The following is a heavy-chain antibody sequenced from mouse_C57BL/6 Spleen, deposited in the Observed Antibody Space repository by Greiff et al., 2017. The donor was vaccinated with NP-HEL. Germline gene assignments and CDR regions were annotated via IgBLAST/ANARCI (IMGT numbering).Heavy chain of an antibody. CDR1: GYAFSSSW. D-gene: IGHD1-1*02. CDR2: IYPGDGDT. J-gene: IGHJ3*01. Sequence: VQLQQSGPELVKPGASVKISCKASGYAFSSSWMNWVKQRPGKGLEWIGRIYPGDGDTNYNGKFKGKATLTADKSSSTAYMQLSSLTSEDSAVYFCARGVGTDGFADWGKGTLVTVAA. CDR3: ARGVGTDGFAD. V-gene: IGHV1-82*01.